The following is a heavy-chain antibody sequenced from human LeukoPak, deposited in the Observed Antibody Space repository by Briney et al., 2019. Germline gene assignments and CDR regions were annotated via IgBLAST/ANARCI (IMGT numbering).Heavy chain of an antibody. CDR3: GKTTVGYSSGQKPAWPVDY. V-gene: IGHV3-23*01. J-gene: IGHJ4*02. Sequence: GGSLRLSCEASGFTFGSHAMYWVRQAPGKGLEWVAGIFGSGGSPHYADPVKGRFTISRDNSRNTVYLQINSLRAEDTAVYYCGKTTVGYSSGQKPAWPVDYWGQGALVTVFS. D-gene: IGHD5-18*01. CDR1: GFTFGSHA. CDR2: IFGSGGSP.